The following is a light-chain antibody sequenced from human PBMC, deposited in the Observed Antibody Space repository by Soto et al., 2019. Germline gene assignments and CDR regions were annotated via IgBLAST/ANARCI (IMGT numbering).Light chain of an antibody. V-gene: IGLV1-44*01. CDR2: TNN. J-gene: IGLJ1*01. CDR3: ASWDESLDGDV. CDR1: SSNIGGNT. Sequence: QSVLTQAPSASGTPGQRVTISCSGSSSNIGGNTVNWYRQLPGTAPTLLIYTNNQRPSGVPDRFSGSKSGTSASLAISGRQSDDDAAYYCASWDESLDGDVFGTGTQLTVL.